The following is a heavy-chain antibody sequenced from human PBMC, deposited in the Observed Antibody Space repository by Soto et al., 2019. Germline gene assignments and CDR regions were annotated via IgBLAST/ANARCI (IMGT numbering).Heavy chain of an antibody. Sequence: QVQLVQSGAEVKKPGSSVKVSCKASGGTFSSYAISWVRQAPGQGLEWMGGIIPIFGTANYAQKFQGRVTITADESTSTAYMELSSLRSEDTAVYYCARERTYYFGSGWIYSFDYWGQGTLGTVSS. CDR2: IIPIFGTA. D-gene: IGHD3-10*01. CDR3: ARERTYYFGSGWIYSFDY. V-gene: IGHV1-69*01. J-gene: IGHJ4*02. CDR1: GGTFSSYA.